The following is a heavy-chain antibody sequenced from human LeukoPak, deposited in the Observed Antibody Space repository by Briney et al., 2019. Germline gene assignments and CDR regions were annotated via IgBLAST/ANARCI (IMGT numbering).Heavy chain of an antibody. Sequence: GGSLRLSCAASGFTFSSYAMHRVRQAPGKGLEWVAVISYDGSNKYYADSVKGRFTISRDNSKNTLYLQMNSLRAEDTAVYYCARDGPITMVRGVTFDYWGQGTLVTVSS. CDR3: ARDGPITMVRGVTFDY. D-gene: IGHD3-10*01. V-gene: IGHV3-30*04. CDR1: GFTFSSYA. CDR2: ISYDGSNK. J-gene: IGHJ4*02.